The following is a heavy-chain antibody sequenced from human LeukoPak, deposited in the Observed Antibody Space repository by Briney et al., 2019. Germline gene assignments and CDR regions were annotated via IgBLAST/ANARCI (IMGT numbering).Heavy chain of an antibody. CDR1: GFTFSGYW. CDR2: IKQDGSQK. Sequence: GGSLRLSCAASGFTFSGYWMSWVRQAPGKGLEWVANIKQDGSQKYYVDSVKGRFTISRDNAKDSLYLQMNSLRAEDTAVYYCARRAGAYSHPYDYWGQGTLVTVSS. D-gene: IGHD4/OR15-4a*01. J-gene: IGHJ4*02. CDR3: ARRAGAYSHPYDY. V-gene: IGHV3-7*01.